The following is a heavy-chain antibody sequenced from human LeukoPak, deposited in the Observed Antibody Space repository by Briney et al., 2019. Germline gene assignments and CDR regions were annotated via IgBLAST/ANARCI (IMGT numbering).Heavy chain of an antibody. CDR1: GGSISSYY. CDR2: IYYSGST. Sequence: SETLSLTCTVSGGSISSYYWSWIRQPPGKGLEWIGYIYYSGSTNYKSSLKSRVTISVDTSKNQFSLKLSSVTAADTAVYYCARRRRATIAAAGTGWFDPWGQGTLVTVSS. D-gene: IGHD6-13*01. J-gene: IGHJ5*02. CDR3: ARRRRATIAAAGTGWFDP. V-gene: IGHV4-59*12.